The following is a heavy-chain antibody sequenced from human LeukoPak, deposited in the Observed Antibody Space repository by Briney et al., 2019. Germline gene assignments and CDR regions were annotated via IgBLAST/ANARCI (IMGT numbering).Heavy chain of an antibody. CDR2: INPNSGGT. Sequence: GASVKVSCKASGYTFTGYYMHWVRQAPGQGLEWMGWINPNSGGTNYAQKFQGRVTMTRDTSISTAYMELSRLRSDDTAVYYCARDHVVVVPAAMFDVLGSGNNWFDPWGQGTLVTVSS. CDR1: GYTFTGYY. V-gene: IGHV1-2*02. D-gene: IGHD2-2*01. CDR3: ARDHVVVVPAAMFDVLGSGNNWFDP. J-gene: IGHJ5*02.